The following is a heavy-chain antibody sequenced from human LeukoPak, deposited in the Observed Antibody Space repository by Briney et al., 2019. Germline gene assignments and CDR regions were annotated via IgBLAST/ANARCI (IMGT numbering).Heavy chain of an antibody. J-gene: IGHJ5*02. CDR2: IYSSVST. V-gene: IGHV4-39*01. Sequence: PSETLSLTCTVSGGSISSNAYYWAWIRQPPGKGLEWIGSIYSSVSTYYNPSLKSRVTISVDTSKNQFSLKLSSVTAADTAVYYCARRSSSSWYGRWFDPWGQGTLVTVSS. D-gene: IGHD6-13*01. CDR3: ARRSSSSWYGRWFDP. CDR1: GGSISSNAYY.